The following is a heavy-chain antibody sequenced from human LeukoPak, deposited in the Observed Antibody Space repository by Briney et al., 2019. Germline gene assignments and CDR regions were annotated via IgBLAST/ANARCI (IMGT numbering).Heavy chain of an antibody. Sequence: GGSLRLSCAASGFTFDDYAMHWVRQAPGKGLEWVSGISWNSGSIGYADSVKGRFTISRDNAKNSLYLQMNSLRAEDAALYYCAKDLSSGWFRGFDYWGQGTLVTVSS. D-gene: IGHD6-19*01. J-gene: IGHJ4*02. CDR3: AKDLSSGWFRGFDY. V-gene: IGHV3-9*01. CDR2: ISWNSGSI. CDR1: GFTFDDYA.